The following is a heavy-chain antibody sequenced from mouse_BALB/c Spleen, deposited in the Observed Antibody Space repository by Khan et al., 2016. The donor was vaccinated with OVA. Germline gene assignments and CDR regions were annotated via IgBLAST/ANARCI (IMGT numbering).Heavy chain of an antibody. CDR3: ARLTTVDWYFDV. J-gene: IGHJ1*01. V-gene: IGHV1-9*01. CDR2: IFPGSGST. CDR1: GYTFSSYW. D-gene: IGHD1-1*01. Sequence: QVQLQQSGAELMKPGASVKISCKASGYTFSSYWIEWVKQSPGHGLEWIGEIFPGSGSTNYNEKFRGKVTFTADTSSNTAFMQLSSMTSEDSAVFYVARLTTVDWYFDVWGAGTTVTVAT.